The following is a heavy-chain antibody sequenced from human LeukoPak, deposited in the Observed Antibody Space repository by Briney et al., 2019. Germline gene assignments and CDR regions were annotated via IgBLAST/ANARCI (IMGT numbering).Heavy chain of an antibody. CDR1: GYTFTSCA. CDR3: ARDSGYDILTGTDWFDP. CDR2: INAGNGNT. V-gene: IGHV1-3*01. D-gene: IGHD3-9*01. J-gene: IGHJ5*02. Sequence: ASVKVSCKASGYTFTSCAMHWVRQAPGQRLEWMGWINAGNGNTKYSQKFQGRVTITRDTSASTAYMELSSLRSEDTAVYYCARDSGYDILTGTDWFDPWGQGPLVTVSS.